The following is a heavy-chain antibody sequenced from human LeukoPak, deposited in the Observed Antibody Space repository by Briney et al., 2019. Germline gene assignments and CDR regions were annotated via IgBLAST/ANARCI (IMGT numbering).Heavy chain of an antibody. CDR2: IKQDGSKK. Sequence: GGSLRLSCVASGFPFSSYWMTWVRQAPGKGLEWVANIKQDGSKKSYVDPVKGRFTISRDNAKNSLYLRMNSLRAEDTAIYYCTRVGYIDEGIDYWGQGTLVTVSS. V-gene: IGHV3-7*04. CDR3: TRVGYIDEGIDY. J-gene: IGHJ4*02. D-gene: IGHD5-24*01. CDR1: GFPFSSYW.